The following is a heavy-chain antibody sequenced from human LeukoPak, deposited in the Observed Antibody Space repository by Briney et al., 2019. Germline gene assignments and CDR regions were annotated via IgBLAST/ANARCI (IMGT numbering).Heavy chain of an antibody. CDR2: ISYEARNT. Sequence: GRSVRLARAVSGFTVSTYCMGWVSQPPGKGLESEAVISYEARNTHYADYGKCQFTIPRDNWKITLYLQMYSLRAEDTAVYYCAREGRRMDWGVWLGELHQNWFDRWGQGTVVTVSS. CDR1: GFTVSTYC. D-gene: IGHD3-10*01. V-gene: IGHV3-30*19. CDR3: AREGRRMDWGVWLGELHQNWFDR. J-gene: IGHJ5*02.